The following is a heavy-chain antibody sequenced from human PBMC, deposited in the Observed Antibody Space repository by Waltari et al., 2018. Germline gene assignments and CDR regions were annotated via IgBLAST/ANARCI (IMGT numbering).Heavy chain of an antibody. CDR2: ISSSGTYI. J-gene: IGHJ3*02. CDR1: GFTFSTYS. V-gene: IGHV3-21*02. D-gene: IGHD6-25*01. Sequence: EVQLVESGGGLVKPGGSLRLSCAASGFTFSTYSMNWVRQAPGKGLEWVSSISSSGTYIYYADSVKGRFTISRDNAKNSLYLQMNSLRAEDTAVYYCAREGSDGYAFDIWGQGTMVTVSS. CDR3: AREGSDGYAFDI.